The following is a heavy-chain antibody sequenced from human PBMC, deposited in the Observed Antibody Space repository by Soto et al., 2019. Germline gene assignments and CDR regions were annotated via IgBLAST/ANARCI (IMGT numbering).Heavy chain of an antibody. CDR3: ARMTTLATGNWVDP. Sequence: SETLSLTCAVSGGSTSSGGYTWSRIRQPPGRGLEWIGYIYHSGSTYYNPSLRSRVTISVDRSKNQFSLKLTSVTAADTAVYFCARMTTLATGNWVDPWGQGPLVTVSS. D-gene: IGHD3-16*01. CDR2: IYHSGST. CDR1: GGSTSSGGYT. J-gene: IGHJ5*02. V-gene: IGHV4-30-2*01.